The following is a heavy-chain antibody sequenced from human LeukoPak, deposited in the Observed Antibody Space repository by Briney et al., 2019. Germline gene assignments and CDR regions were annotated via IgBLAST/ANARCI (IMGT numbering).Heavy chain of an antibody. CDR3: ARVDLAWSDTSGYYRDWFDP. CDR1: GGTFSSYA. D-gene: IGHD3-22*01. Sequence: ASVKVSCKASGGTFSSYAISWVRQAPGQGLEWMGWVSAYNGNTGYAQRFQGRVTMTTDTSTTTAYMELRSLRSDDTAVYYCARVDLAWSDTSGYYRDWFDPWGQGTLVTVSS. V-gene: IGHV1-18*01. CDR2: VSAYNGNT. J-gene: IGHJ5*02.